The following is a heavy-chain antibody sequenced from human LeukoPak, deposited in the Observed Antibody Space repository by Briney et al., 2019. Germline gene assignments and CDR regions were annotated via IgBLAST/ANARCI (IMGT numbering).Heavy chain of an antibody. CDR1: GYTFTSYA. CDR2: INAGNGNT. D-gene: IGHD6-13*01. CDR3: GIAAASEDFDY. J-gene: IGHJ4*02. Sequence: ASVKVSCKASGYTFTSYAMHWVRQAPGQRLEWMGWINAGNGNTKYSQKFQGRVTITRDTSASTAYMELSSLRSEDTAVYYCGIAAASEDFDYWGQGTLVTVSS. V-gene: IGHV1-3*01.